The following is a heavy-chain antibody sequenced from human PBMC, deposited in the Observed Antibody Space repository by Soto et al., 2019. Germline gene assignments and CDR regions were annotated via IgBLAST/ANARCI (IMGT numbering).Heavy chain of an antibody. CDR2: IYYGGSN. CDR1: GGSSSSYD. CDR3: ARSSGSSGGWFDP. J-gene: IGHJ5*02. Sequence: SETLSLTWTVSGGSSSSYDGSWIRQPPGKGLEWIGYIYYGGSNNYNPSLKSRVTISVDTSKNQFSLKLSSVTAADTAVYYCARSSGSSGGWFDPWGQGTLVTVSS. D-gene: IGHD6-19*01. V-gene: IGHV4-59*08.